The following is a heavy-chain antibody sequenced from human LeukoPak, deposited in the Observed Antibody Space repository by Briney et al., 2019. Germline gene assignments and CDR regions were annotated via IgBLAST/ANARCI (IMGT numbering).Heavy chain of an antibody. CDR1: GFAFGNYW. Sequence: GGSRRLSCAASGFAFGNYWMHWVRQAPGKGLVWVSRINSDGSSSDYADSVKGRFTISRDNAKNTLYLQMNSLRAEDTAVYYCLRGSGYYGDFDYWGQGILVTVSS. CDR3: LRGSGYYGDFDY. V-gene: IGHV3-74*01. D-gene: IGHD3-3*01. CDR2: INSDGSSS. J-gene: IGHJ4*02.